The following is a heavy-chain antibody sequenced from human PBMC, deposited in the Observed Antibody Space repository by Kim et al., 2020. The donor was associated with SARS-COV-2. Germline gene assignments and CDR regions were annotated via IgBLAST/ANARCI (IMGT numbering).Heavy chain of an antibody. CDR3: AKDGGSGYSPPDY. V-gene: IGHV3-30*02. J-gene: IGHJ4*02. Sequence: YADTVKGRFTISRDNSENTLYLQMNSLRAEDTAVYYCAKDGGSGYSPPDYWGQGTLVTVSS. D-gene: IGHD3-22*01.